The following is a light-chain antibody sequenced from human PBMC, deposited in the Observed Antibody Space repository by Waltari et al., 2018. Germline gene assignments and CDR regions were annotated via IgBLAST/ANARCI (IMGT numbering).Light chain of an antibody. V-gene: IGLV2-14*03. CDR1: SSDIGGYAY. CDR2: DVS. J-gene: IGLJ2*01. Sequence: QSALTQPASVSGSPGQSITISCTGTSSDIGGYAYVPWYQQYPGRAPKLLIYDVSIRPSGVSDRFSGSKSANTASLTIYGLQAEDEADYYCSSYTTSRTLAVFGGGTKLTVL. CDR3: SSYTTSRTLAV.